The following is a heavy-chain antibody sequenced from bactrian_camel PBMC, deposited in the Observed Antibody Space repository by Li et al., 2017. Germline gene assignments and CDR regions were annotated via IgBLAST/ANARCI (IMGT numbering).Heavy chain of an antibody. CDR1: GYTYSGVC. D-gene: IGHD1*01. CDR3: AAGRGRNLEGRGRCTLGFEW. J-gene: IGHJ4*01. CDR2: IYTGNGTT. Sequence: HVQLVESGGDSVQAGGSLTLSCVASGYTYSGVCMAWFRQYPGKAREGVAAIYTGNGTTYYADSVKGRFTISRDNAKNALYLKMNGLKPEDSAMYYCAAGRGRNLEGRGRCTLGFEWWGQGTQVTVS. V-gene: IGHV3S1*01.